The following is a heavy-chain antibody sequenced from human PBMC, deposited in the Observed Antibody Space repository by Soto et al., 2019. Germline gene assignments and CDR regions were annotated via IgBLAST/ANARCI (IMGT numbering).Heavy chain of an antibody. CDR2: IYYSGST. CDR1: GGSISSGGYY. J-gene: IGHJ4*02. CDR3: ARDRGGDSNWSFDY. D-gene: IGHD1-20*01. Sequence: PSETLSLTCTVSGGSISSGGYYWSWIRQHPGKGLEWIGYIYYSGSTYYNPSLKSRVTISVDTSKNQFSLKLSSVTAADTAVYYCARDRGGDSNWSFDYCGQGTLVTVSS. V-gene: IGHV4-31*03.